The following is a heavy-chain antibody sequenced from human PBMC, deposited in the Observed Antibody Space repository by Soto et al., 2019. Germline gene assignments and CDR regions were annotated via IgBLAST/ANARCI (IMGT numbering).Heavy chain of an antibody. CDR2: IITLSGDT. CDR1: GYTFSGYY. Sequence: QVQLVQSGAEVKKPGASVKVSCKASGYTFSGYYMHWLRQAPGQGLEWMGWIITLSGDTSFQQKFHRSIAMTRYTSIATAFNEVLRSPSADKTIYYCARSHVTVIFPLGYWGQGTLVSVSS. V-gene: IGHV1-2*02. D-gene: IGHD3-3*02. CDR3: ARSHVTVIFPLGY. J-gene: IGHJ4*02.